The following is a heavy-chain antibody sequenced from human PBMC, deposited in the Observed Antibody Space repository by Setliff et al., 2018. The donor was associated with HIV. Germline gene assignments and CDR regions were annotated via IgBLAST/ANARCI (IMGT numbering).Heavy chain of an antibody. CDR1: GGSISSFY. Sequence: SETLSLTCTVSGGSISSFYWSWIRQPPGKGLEWIGYIYYSGSTNYNPSLKSRVTISVDTSKNQLSLKLSSVTAADTAVYYCARQVGNKVLFDSWGQGTLVTVSS. D-gene: IGHD7-27*01. V-gene: IGHV4-59*01. CDR2: IYYSGST. CDR3: ARQVGNKVLFDS. J-gene: IGHJ4*02.